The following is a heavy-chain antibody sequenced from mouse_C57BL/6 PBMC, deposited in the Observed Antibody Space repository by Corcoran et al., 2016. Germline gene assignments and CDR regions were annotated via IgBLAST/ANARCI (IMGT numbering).Heavy chain of an antibody. D-gene: IGHD1-1*01. Sequence: QVTRNESGPGILQSSQTLSLKCSFSGFSLSTSGMGVSWIRQPSGKGLEWLAHIYWDDDKRYNPSLKSRLTISKDTSRNQVFLKITSGDTADTATYYCARSLITTVVATPYYYAMDYWGQGTSVTVSS. CDR2: IYWDDDK. J-gene: IGHJ4*01. CDR3: ARSLITTVVATPYYYAMDY. CDR1: GFSLSTSGMG. V-gene: IGHV8-12*01.